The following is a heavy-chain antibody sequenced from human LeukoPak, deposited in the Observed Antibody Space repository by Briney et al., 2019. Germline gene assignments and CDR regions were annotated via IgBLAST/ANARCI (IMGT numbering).Heavy chain of an antibody. D-gene: IGHD1-26*01. V-gene: IGHV3-21*01. J-gene: IGHJ4*02. Sequence: KPGGSLRLSCAASGFTLSSYSMNWVRQAPGKGLEWVSSMSVSSGLIYYADSVKGRFTISRDNAKSSLYLQMNRLRVEDTAVYYCAREFAGSASGAGYWGQGTLVTVSS. CDR2: MSVSSGLI. CDR1: GFTLSSYS. CDR3: AREFAGSASGAGY.